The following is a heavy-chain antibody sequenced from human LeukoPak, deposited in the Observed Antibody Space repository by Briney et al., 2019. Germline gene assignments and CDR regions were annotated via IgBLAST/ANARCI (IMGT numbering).Heavy chain of an antibody. Sequence: SETLSLTCTVSGGSISSYFWSWVRQPPGKGLEWIGYIHHSGTTNYNPSLTSRVTISVDTSKNQFSLRLSSVTAADTAVYYCARVHNWNDRGFDYWGQGTLVTVSS. CDR1: GGSISSYF. D-gene: IGHD1-1*01. J-gene: IGHJ4*02. CDR3: ARVHNWNDRGFDY. CDR2: IHHSGTT. V-gene: IGHV4-59*01.